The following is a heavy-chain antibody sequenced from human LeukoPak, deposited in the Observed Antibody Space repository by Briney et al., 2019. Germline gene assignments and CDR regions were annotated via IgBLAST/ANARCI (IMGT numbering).Heavy chain of an antibody. CDR2: IIPIIDKV. CDR3: ARSQIHYYTSSGYAFDI. CDR1: GCTFSSYA. D-gene: IGHD3-22*01. J-gene: IGHJ3*02. Sequence: LGKVSCKASGCTFSSYAISSVRQAPGQGLEWMGRIIPIIDKVKYAKKFQGRVTITADTSTRTDYMELSSLSSEDTAVYSCARSQIHYYTSSGYAFDIWGQGTMVTVSS. V-gene: IGHV1-69*04.